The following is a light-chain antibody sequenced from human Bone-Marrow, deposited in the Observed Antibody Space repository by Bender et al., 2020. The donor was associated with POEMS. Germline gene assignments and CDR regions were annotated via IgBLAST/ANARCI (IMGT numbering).Light chain of an antibody. Sequence: QSALTQPPSASGSPGQSVTISCTGTSSDIGDYNFVSWHQQHPGQAPRLIIYEVSKRPSGVSNRFSGSKSGNTASLTISGLQAEDEADYYCCSYAGSSTFVFGGGTKLTVL. CDR1: SSDIGDYNF. CDR2: EVS. CDR3: CSYAGSSTFV. J-gene: IGLJ3*02. V-gene: IGLV2-23*02.